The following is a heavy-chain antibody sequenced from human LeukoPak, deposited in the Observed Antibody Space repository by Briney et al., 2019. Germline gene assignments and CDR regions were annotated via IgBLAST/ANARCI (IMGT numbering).Heavy chain of an antibody. CDR3: ASHFREFDY. CDR2: IYYSGST. Sequence: PSETLSLTCTVSGGSISSSSYYWGWIRQPPGQGLEWIGSIYYSGSTYYNPSLKSRVTISVDTSKNQSSLKLSSVTAADTAVYYCASHFREFDYWGQGTLVTVSS. V-gene: IGHV4-39*01. J-gene: IGHJ4*02. CDR1: GGSISSSSYY.